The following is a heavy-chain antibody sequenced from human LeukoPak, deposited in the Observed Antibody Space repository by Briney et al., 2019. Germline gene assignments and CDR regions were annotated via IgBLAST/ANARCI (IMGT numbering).Heavy chain of an antibody. CDR2: ISSSSSYI. Sequence: QPGGTLRLSCAASGFTFSSYGMSWVRQAPGKGLEWVSSISSSSSYIYYADSVKGRFTISRDNSKNTLYLQMNSLRAEDTAVYYCAKGPVTTDSDYWGQGTLVTVSS. CDR1: GFTFSSYG. CDR3: AKGPVTTDSDY. V-gene: IGHV3-23*01. D-gene: IGHD4-17*01. J-gene: IGHJ4*02.